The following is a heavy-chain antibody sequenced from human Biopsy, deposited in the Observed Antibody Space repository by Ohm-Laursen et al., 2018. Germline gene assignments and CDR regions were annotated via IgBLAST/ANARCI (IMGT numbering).Heavy chain of an antibody. J-gene: IGHJ4*02. V-gene: IGHV4-59*01. CDR3: VRGRSPATY. CDR2: MYYSGST. Sequence: GTLSLTCAVSGGSLNFYYWSWIRQPPGKGLEWIGYMYYSGSTKYSPSLKNRVTVSFDTSRNQFSLKLTSMTPADTAVYYCVRGRSPATYWGQGALVTVSS. CDR1: GGSLNFYY. D-gene: IGHD3-16*01.